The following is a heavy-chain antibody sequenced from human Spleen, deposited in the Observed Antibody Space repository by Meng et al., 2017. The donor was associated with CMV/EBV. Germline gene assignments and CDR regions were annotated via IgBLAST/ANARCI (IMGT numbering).Heavy chain of an antibody. D-gene: IGHD2-8*02. CDR1: GFTFSTYA. CDR3: AKDSTGGYPHFFEN. J-gene: IGHJ4*02. Sequence: GGSLRLSCAASGFTFSTYAMTWVRQTPGKGLEWDSTLNGRDTEVNYADSVRGRFTISRDNSKNTLYLQMYSLRAEDSAVYYCAKDSTGGYPHFFENWGQGALVTVSS. V-gene: IGHV3-23*01. CDR2: LNGRDTEV.